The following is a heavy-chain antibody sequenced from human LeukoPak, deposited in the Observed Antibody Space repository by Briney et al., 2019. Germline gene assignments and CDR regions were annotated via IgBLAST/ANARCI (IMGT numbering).Heavy chain of an antibody. CDR2: ISGSSRNT. CDR1: GFTFSTHA. V-gene: IGHV3-23*01. J-gene: IGHJ4*02. CDR3: AKGRVGY. Sequence: GGSLRLSCVASGFTFSTHAMNWVRQAPGKGLEWVSTISGSSRNTYYADSVKGRFTISRDNSKNTLYLQMNSLRAEDTAVYYCAKGRVGYWGQGTLVTVSS.